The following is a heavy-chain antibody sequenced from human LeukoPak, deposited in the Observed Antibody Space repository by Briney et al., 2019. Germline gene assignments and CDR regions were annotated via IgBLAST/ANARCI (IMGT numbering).Heavy chain of an antibody. D-gene: IGHD6-25*01. CDR3: ARLSSDGGTYFHN. Sequence: SETKSLTCTVSGSSITSRNLYWGWIRQPPGKGLEWIGTVYYSGNTHYNPSLESRVTISGDTSKNQFSLKLTSVTAEDTAVYFCARLSSDGGTYFHNWGQGTLVTVSS. CDR1: GSSITSRNLY. V-gene: IGHV4-39*01. CDR2: VYYSGNT. J-gene: IGHJ4*02.